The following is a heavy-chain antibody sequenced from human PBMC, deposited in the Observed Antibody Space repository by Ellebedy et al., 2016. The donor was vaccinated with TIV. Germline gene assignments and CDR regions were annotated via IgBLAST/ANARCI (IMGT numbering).Heavy chain of an antibody. CDR3: ARGGDIVVVVAATNGMDV. CDR1: GGSISGYY. V-gene: IGHV4-34*01. CDR2: INHSGST. D-gene: IGHD2-15*01. Sequence: MPSETLSLTCTVSGGSISGYYWSWIRQPPGKGLEWIGEINHSGSTNYNPSLKSRVTISVDTSKNQFSLKLSSVTAADTAVYYCARGGDIVVVVAATNGMDVWGQGTTVTVSS. J-gene: IGHJ6*02.